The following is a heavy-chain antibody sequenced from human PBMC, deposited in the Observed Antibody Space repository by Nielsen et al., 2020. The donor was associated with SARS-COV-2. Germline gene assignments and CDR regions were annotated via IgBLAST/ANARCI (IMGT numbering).Heavy chain of an antibody. D-gene: IGHD3-16*02. V-gene: IGHV1-8*01. J-gene: IGHJ5*02. Sequence: ASVKVSCKASGYTFTNYDISWVRQATGQGLEWMGWMSPNSGNTGYAQKFQGRVSMTRDTSISTAYMELSSLRSEDTAVYYCARGGSYRKARENWFAPWGQGTLVTVSS. CDR3: ARGGSYRKARENWFAP. CDR1: GYTFTNYD. CDR2: MSPNSGNT.